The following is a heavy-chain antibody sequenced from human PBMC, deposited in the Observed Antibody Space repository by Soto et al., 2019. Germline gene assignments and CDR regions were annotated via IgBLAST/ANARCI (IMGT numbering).Heavy chain of an antibody. CDR3: AKGLGFVNYYFDY. CDR2: ISYDGSNK. J-gene: IGHJ4*02. V-gene: IGHV3-30*18. CDR1: GFTFSSYG. D-gene: IGHD3-10*01. Sequence: QVQLVESGGGVVQPGRSLRLSCAASGFTFSSYGMHWVRQAPGKGLEWVAVISYDGSNKYYADSVKGRFTISRDNSKNTLYLQMNSLRAEDTAVYYCAKGLGFVNYYFDYWGQGTLVTVSS.